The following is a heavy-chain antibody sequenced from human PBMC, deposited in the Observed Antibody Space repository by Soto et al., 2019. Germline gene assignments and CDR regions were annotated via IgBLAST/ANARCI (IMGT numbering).Heavy chain of an antibody. CDR1: GFTFSSYG. CDR2: ISYDGSNK. D-gene: IGHD2-2*01. J-gene: IGHJ6*02. V-gene: IGHV3-30*03. CDR3: ARYIPGVRYYGMDV. Sequence: GGSLRLSCAASGFTFSSYGMHWVRQAPGKGLEWVAVISYDGSNKYYADSVKGRFTISRDNSKNTLYLEMNSLRAEDTAVYYCARYIPGVRYYGMDVXGQGTTVTVSS.